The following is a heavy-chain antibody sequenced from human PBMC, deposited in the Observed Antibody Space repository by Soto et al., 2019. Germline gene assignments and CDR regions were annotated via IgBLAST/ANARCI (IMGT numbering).Heavy chain of an antibody. V-gene: IGHV3-30*14. D-gene: IGHD6-19*01. CDR2: ISYDGSNK. J-gene: IGHJ4*02. CDR3: ARTTAVAGTPEFDY. CDR1: GFTFSSFS. Sequence: QVQLVESGGGVVQPGRSLRLSCVASGFTFSSFSLHWVRQAPGKGLEWLALISYDGSNKYNAESVKGRFTISRDNSNNTLYFHLNSLRPEDTAVYYCARTTAVAGTPEFDYWGQGALVTVSS.